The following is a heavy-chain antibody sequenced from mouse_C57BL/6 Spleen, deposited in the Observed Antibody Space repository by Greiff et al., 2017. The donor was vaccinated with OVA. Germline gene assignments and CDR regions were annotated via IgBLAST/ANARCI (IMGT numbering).Heavy chain of an antibody. J-gene: IGHJ2*01. D-gene: IGHD1-1*01. CDR3: ARPIYYYGSSYFDY. CDR1: GFTFSSYT. Sequence: DVHLVESGGGLVKPGGSLKLSCAASGFTFSSYTMSWVRQTPEKRLEWVATISGGGGNTYYPDSVKGRFTISRDNAKNTLYLQMSSLRSEDTALYYCARPIYYYGSSYFDYWGQGTTLTVSS. CDR2: ISGGGGNT. V-gene: IGHV5-9*01.